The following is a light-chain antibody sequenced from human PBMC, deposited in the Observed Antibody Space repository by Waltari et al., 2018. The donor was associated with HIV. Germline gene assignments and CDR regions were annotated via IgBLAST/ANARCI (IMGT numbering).Light chain of an antibody. V-gene: IGKV3-11*01. J-gene: IGKJ4*01. CDR2: DAS. CDR3: QQRSDWLT. Sequence: EIVLTQSPATLSLSPGERATLSCRASQSVSTYLAWYQHKPGQAPRPLIYDASKRATGIPARFSGSGSGTDFTLTISNLAPEDFAVYYCQQRSDWLTFGGGTRVES. CDR1: QSVSTY.